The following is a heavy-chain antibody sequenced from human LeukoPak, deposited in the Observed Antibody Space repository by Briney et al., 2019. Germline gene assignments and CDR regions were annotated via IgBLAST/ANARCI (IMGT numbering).Heavy chain of an antibody. CDR1: GGSISSSNYY. J-gene: IGHJ6*03. Sequence: PSETLSLTCSVSGGSISSSNYYWSWIRQPAGKGLEWIGRIYTSESTNYNPSLKSRVTISVDTSRNQFSLKLSSVTAADTAVYYCARLGCSSTRYCRGPFDYYYMDVWGKGTTVTISS. V-gene: IGHV4-61*02. CDR2: IYTSEST. D-gene: IGHD2-2*01. CDR3: ARLGCSSTRYCRGPFDYYYMDV.